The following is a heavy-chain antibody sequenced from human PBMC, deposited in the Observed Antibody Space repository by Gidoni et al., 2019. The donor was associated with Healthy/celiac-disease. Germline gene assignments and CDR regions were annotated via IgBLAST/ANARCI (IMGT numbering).Heavy chain of an antibody. CDR2: ISYDGSNK. J-gene: IGHJ4*02. CDR3: AKDWATVTTEDY. V-gene: IGHV3-30*18. CDR1: GFTFSSDG. Sequence: QVQLVESGGGVVPPGRSLRLSCAASGFTFSSDGMHWVRQAPGKGLEWVAVISYDGSNKYYADSVKGRFTISRDNSKNTLYLQMNSLRAEDTAVYYCAKDWATVTTEDYWGQGTLVTVSS. D-gene: IGHD4-17*01.